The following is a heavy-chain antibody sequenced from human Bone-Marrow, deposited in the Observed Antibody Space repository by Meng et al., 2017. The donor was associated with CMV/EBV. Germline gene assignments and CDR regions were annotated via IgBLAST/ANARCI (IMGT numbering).Heavy chain of an antibody. CDR2: IYHSGST. CDR1: GGSIGSYY. Sequence: GSLRLSCTVSGGSIGSYYWGWIRQPPGKGLEWIGSIYHSGSTYYNPSLKSRVAISVDTSKNQFSLKLSSVTAADTAVYYCARDRPYNWNYVDVWGQGTTVTVSS. V-gene: IGHV4-38-2*02. D-gene: IGHD1-7*01. CDR3: ARDRPYNWNYVDV. J-gene: IGHJ6*02.